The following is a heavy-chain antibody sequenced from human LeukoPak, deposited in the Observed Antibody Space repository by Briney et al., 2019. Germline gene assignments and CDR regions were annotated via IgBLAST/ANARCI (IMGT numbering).Heavy chain of an antibody. V-gene: IGHV4-34*01. CDR2: INHSGST. D-gene: IGHD3-9*01. CDR1: GGSFSGYY. CDR3: ARGPNYILTGYYKGGPYYHYGMDV. Sequence: PSETLSLTCAVYGGSFSGYYWSWIRQPPGKGLEWIGEINHSGSTNYNPSLKSRVTISVDTSKNQFSLKLSSVTAADTAVYYCARGPNYILTGYYKGGPYYHYGMDVWGKGTTVTVSS. J-gene: IGHJ6*04.